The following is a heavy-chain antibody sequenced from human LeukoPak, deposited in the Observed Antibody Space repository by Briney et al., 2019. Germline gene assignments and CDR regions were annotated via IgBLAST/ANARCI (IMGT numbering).Heavy chain of an antibody. V-gene: IGHV3-7*01. J-gene: IGHJ3*01. CDR3: AKPITVSGATDAFDV. CDR1: GFTFSSYW. CDR2: IKQDGNEK. D-gene: IGHD3-3*01. Sequence: GGSLRLSCAASGFTFSSYWMNWVRQAPGKGLEWVANIKQDGNEKYYVDSVKGRFTISRDNAKNSLYLQMNSLRVEDMAVYYCAKPITVSGATDAFDVWGQGTMVAVSS.